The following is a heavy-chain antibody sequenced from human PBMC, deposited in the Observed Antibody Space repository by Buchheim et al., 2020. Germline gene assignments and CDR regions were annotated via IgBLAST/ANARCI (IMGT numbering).Heavy chain of an antibody. CDR3: AERFDQRYFDY. Sequence: EVQLLESGGGLVQPGGSLRLSCAASGFIFSSYLMTWVRQAPGKGLECVATITGSGDSTYYADSVKGRFTISRDNSKNTLYLQMNSLRAEDTAVYYCAERFDQRYFDYWGQGTL. CDR2: ITGSGDST. D-gene: IGHD2-2*01. J-gene: IGHJ4*02. V-gene: IGHV3-23*01. CDR1: GFIFSSYL.